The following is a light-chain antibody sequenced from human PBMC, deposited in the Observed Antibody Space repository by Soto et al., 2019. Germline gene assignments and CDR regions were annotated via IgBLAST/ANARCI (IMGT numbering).Light chain of an antibody. J-gene: IGKJ1*01. CDR2: KVS. CDR3: MQGTPWPPT. V-gene: IGKV2-30*01. Sequence: DVVMTQSPLSLPVTLGQPASISCRSNQSLVYSDGDTYLNWFQQRPGHSPRRLIYKVSNRDSGVPDRFSGTGSGTDFTLKISRVEAEDVGVYYCMQGTPWPPTFGQGTKV. CDR1: QSLVYSDGDTY.